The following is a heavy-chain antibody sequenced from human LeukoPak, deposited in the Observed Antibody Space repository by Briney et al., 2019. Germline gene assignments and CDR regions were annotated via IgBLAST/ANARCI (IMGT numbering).Heavy chain of an antibody. CDR3: ARAGQEWFGELGFDS. J-gene: IGHJ4*02. Sequence: GGSLRLSCAASGFSFSSYWMSWVRQAPGKGLEWVANIKQDGGEKYYVASVKGRFTISRDNAKNSLYLQMNSLRAEDTAMYYCARAGQEWFGELGFDSWGQGTLVTVSS. D-gene: IGHD3-10*01. V-gene: IGHV3-7*01. CDR1: GFSFSSYW. CDR2: IKQDGGEK.